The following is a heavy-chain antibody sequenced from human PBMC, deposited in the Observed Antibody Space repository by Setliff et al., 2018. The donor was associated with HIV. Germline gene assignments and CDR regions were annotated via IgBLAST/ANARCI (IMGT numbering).Heavy chain of an antibody. J-gene: IGHJ4*02. Sequence: ASVKVSCKASGYTFNGYYVHWVRQAPGQGLEWMGWINGNSGATNYAQKFQGRVTITRDTSMYTAYMELTRLRFDDTAVYSCARGGDDSGPGTWTFDYWGQGALVTVSS. V-gene: IGHV1-2*02. CDR1: GYTFNGYY. CDR3: ARGGDDSGPGTWTFDY. D-gene: IGHD3-10*01. CDR2: INGNSGAT.